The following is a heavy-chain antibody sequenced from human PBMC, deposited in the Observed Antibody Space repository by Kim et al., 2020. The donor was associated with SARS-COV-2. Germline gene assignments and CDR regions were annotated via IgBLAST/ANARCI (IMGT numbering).Heavy chain of an antibody. V-gene: IGHV3-21*01. Sequence: GGSLRLSCAASGFTFSSYSMNWVRQAPGKGLEWVSSISSSSSYIYYADSVKGRFTISRDNAKNSLYLQMNSLRAEDTAVYYCARVGYCSGGSCWDPNYYYYYGMYVWGQGTTVTVSS. J-gene: IGHJ6*02. CDR1: GFTFSSYS. CDR2: ISSSSSYI. D-gene: IGHD2-15*01. CDR3: ARVGYCSGGSCWDPNYYYYYGMYV.